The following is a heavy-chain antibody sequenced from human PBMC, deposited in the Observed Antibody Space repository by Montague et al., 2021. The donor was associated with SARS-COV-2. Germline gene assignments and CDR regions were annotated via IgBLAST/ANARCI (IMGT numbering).Heavy chain of an antibody. J-gene: IGHJ6*03. Sequence: SETRSLTCAVHGTSFSGCYWNWIRQPPGKGLEWIGEINHGGSTKYSPSLKSRLTISADTSKNQFSLKLTSVAAADTAVYYCARLRDGVVPSPILGVGPYYSYYYMDVWGRGTTVTVSS. V-gene: IGHV4-34*01. CDR2: INHGGST. CDR1: GTSFSGCY. D-gene: IGHD3-10*01. CDR3: ARLRDGVVPSPILGVGPYYSYYYMDV.